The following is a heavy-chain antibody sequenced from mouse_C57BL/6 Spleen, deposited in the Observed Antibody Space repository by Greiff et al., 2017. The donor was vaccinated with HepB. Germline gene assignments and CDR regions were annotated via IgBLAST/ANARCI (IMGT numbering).Heavy chain of an antibody. D-gene: IGHD2-3*01. CDR1: GYTFTTYP. V-gene: IGHV1-47*01. J-gene: IGHJ3*01. CDR3: ARGIYDGYSAWFAY. Sequence: VQLQESGAELVKPGASVKMSCKASGYTFTTYPIEWMKQTHGKSLEWIGNFHPYNDDTKYNEKFKGKATLTVEKSSSTVYLELSRLTSDDSAVYYCARGIYDGYSAWFAYWGQGTLVTVSA. CDR2: FHPYNDDT.